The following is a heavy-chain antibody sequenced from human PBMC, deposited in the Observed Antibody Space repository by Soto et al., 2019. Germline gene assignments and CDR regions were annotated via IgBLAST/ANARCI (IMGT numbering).Heavy chain of an antibody. D-gene: IGHD6-19*01. CDR2: INPSGGST. Sequence: ASVKVSCKASGYTFTSYYMHWVRQAPGQGLEWMGIINPSGGSTSYAQKFQGRVTKTRDTSTSTVYMELSSLRSEDTAVYYCARDPKIAVAGLYYYYYGMDVWGQGTTVTVSS. CDR1: GYTFTSYY. J-gene: IGHJ6*02. V-gene: IGHV1-46*01. CDR3: ARDPKIAVAGLYYYYYGMDV.